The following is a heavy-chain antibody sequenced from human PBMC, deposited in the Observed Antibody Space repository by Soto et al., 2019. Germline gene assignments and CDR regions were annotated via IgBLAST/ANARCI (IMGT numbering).Heavy chain of an antibody. CDR3: ARSPTLIYYSSSSPWFDP. CDR1: GGSVSSGSYY. J-gene: IGHJ5*02. D-gene: IGHD6-6*01. CDR2: IYYSGST. V-gene: IGHV4-61*01. Sequence: SETLSLTCTVSGGSVSSGSYYWSWIRQPPGKGLEWIGYIYYSGSTNYNPSLKSRVTISVDTSKNQFSLKLSSVTAADTAVYYCARSPTLIYYSSSSPWFDPWGQGTLVTVS.